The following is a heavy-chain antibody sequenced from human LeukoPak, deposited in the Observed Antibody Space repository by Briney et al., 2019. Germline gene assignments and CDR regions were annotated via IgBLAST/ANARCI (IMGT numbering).Heavy chain of an antibody. CDR2: ISDNGRYT. CDR3: AKVGVNGKYWYDF. CDR1: GFTFSNYA. J-gene: IGHJ4*02. V-gene: IGHV3-23*01. D-gene: IGHD2/OR15-2a*01. Sequence: QPGGSLRLSCAASGFTFSNYAMSWVRQAPGKGLEWVSAISDNGRYTFYTDSVKGRFTVSRDNSKSTLYLQMNSLRAEDTALYYCAKVGVNGKYWYDFWGQGTLVIVSS.